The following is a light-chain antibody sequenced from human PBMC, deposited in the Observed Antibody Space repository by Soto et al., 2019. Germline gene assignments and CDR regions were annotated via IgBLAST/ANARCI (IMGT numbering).Light chain of an antibody. CDR3: SSYTRSRTYV. J-gene: IGLJ1*01. CDR2: EVS. Sequence: QSALTQPASVSGSPGQSITISCTGTSSDVGAYNYVSWFQQHPGKAPKLLIYEVSNRPSGVSYRFSGSKSGSTASLTNSGLQAEDEADYYCSSYTRSRTYVFGTGTKLTVL. V-gene: IGLV2-14*01. CDR1: SSDVGAYNY.